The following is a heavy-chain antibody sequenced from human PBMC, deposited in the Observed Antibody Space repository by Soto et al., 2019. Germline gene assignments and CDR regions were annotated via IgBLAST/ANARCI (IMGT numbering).Heavy chain of an antibody. CDR3: ARGRYGDY. D-gene: IGHD1-1*01. J-gene: IGHJ4*02. V-gene: IGHV1-18*01. CDR2: ISAHNGNT. Sequence: QVHLVQSGAEVKKPGASVKVSCKASGYTFTSYGITWVRQAPGQGLEWMGWISAHNGNTDYAQKLQGRVIVTRDTSTSTAYMELRSRISDDTAVYYGARGRYGDYWGQGALVTVSS. CDR1: GYTFTSYG.